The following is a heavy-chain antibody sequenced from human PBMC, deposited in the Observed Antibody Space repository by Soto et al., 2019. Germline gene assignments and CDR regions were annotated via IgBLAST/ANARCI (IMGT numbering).Heavy chain of an antibody. Sequence: GGSLRLSCAASGFNFSSYAMSWVRQAPGKGLEWVSAISGSGGSTYYADSVKGRFTISRDNSKNTLYLQMNSLRAEDTAVYYCAKAGWIQLWLPPSYYFDYWGQGTLVTVSS. D-gene: IGHD5-18*01. CDR2: ISGSGGST. CDR3: AKAGWIQLWLPPSYYFDY. CDR1: GFNFSSYA. V-gene: IGHV3-23*01. J-gene: IGHJ4*02.